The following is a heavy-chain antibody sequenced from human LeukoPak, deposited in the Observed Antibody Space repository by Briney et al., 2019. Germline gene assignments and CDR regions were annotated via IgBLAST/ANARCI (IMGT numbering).Heavy chain of an antibody. D-gene: IGHD2-15*01. J-gene: IGHJ4*02. CDR3: ARGYCSPGSCYYYDY. V-gene: IGHV4-59*01. CDR1: GGSMSNYF. Sequence: SETLSLTCTVSGGSMSNYFWSWIRQPPGKGLEWIGHIRYSGSTNYDPSLKSRVTISVDTSKNQFSLRLSSVTAADTAVYYCARGYCSPGSCYYYDYWGQGTLVTVSS. CDR2: IRYSGST.